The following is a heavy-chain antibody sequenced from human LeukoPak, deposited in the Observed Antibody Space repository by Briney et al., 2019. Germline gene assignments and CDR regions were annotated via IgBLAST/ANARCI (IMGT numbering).Heavy chain of an antibody. D-gene: IGHD5-12*01. CDR3: AREGGYSGYDFDAFDI. V-gene: IGHV4-61*05. J-gene: IGHJ3*02. CDR1: GGSISSSSYY. Sequence: SETLSLACTVSGGSISSSSYYWGWIRQHPGKGLEWIGYIDYSGSTYYNPSLKSRVTISVDTSKNQFSLKLSSVTAADTAVYYCAREGGYSGYDFDAFDIWGQGTMVTVSS. CDR2: IDYSGST.